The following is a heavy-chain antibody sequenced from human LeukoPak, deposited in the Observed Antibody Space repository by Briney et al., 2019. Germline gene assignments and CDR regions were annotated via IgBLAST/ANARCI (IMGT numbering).Heavy chain of an antibody. CDR2: ISGSGGST. CDR1: GFTFSSYW. V-gene: IGHV3-23*01. CDR3: AKPMVREGLDY. J-gene: IGHJ4*02. D-gene: IGHD3-10*01. Sequence: PGGSLRLSCAASGFTFSSYWMHWVRQAPGKGLEWVSAISGSGGSTYYADPVKGRFTISRDNSKNTLYLQMNSLRAEDTAVYYCAKPMVREGLDYWGQGTLVTVSS.